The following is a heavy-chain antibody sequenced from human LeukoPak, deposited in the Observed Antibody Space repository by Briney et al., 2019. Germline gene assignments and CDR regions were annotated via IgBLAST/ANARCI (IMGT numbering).Heavy chain of an antibody. CDR2: TNLSAGST. V-gene: IGHV1-46*01. CDR3: VRGIFDFDY. CDR1: GYSFISYY. J-gene: IGHJ4*02. D-gene: IGHD3-3*01. Sequence: GASVKVSCKSSGYSFISYYMHWVRRAPGQGLEWMGITNLSAGSTSYAQKFEGRVTMTRDTPTSTVYMELSSLTSEDTAVYYCVRGIFDFDYWGQGTLVTVSS.